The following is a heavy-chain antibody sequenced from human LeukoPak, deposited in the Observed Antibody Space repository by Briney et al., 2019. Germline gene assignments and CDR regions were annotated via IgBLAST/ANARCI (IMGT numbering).Heavy chain of an antibody. CDR2: IKHSGST. CDR1: GGSFSGYY. J-gene: IGHJ6*02. CDR3: ARARRGSGRTKYYYYYYGMDV. D-gene: IGHD3-10*01. Sequence: PSETLSLTCAVYGGSFSGYYWSWIRQPPGKGLEWIGEIKHSGSTNYNPSLKSRVTISVDTSKNQFSLKLSSVTAADTAVYYCARARRGSGRTKYYYYYYGMDVWGQGTTVTVSS. V-gene: IGHV4-34*01.